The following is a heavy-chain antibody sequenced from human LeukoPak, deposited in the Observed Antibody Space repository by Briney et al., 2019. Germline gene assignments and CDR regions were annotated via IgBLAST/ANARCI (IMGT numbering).Heavy chain of an antibody. CDR1: GYSFTSYW. CDR2: IDPSDSYT. Sequence: GESPKISCKGSGYSFTSYWICWVRQMPGKGLEWMGRIDPSDSYTNYSPSFQGHVTISADKSISTAYLQWSSLKASDTAMYYCARLRLLWFGESHNDAFDIWGQGTMVTVSS. CDR3: ARLRLLWFGESHNDAFDI. V-gene: IGHV5-10-1*01. D-gene: IGHD3-10*01. J-gene: IGHJ3*02.